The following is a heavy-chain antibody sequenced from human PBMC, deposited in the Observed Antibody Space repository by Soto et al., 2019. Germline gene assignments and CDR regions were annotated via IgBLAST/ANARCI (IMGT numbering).Heavy chain of an antibody. CDR3: AKFKEAAVAGIVDY. CDR2: ISGSGGST. V-gene: IGHV3-23*01. CDR1: GFTFSSYA. J-gene: IGHJ4*02. Sequence: EVQLLESGGGLVQPGGSLRLSCAASGFTFSSYAMSWVRQAPGKGLEWVSAISGSGGSTYYADSVKGRFTISRDNSKNTLYLQMNSLRAEDTAVYYFAKFKEAAVAGIVDYWGQGTLVTVSS. D-gene: IGHD6-19*01.